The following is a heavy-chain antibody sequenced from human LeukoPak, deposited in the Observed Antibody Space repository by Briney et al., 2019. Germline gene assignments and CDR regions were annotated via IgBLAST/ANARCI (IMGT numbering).Heavy chain of an antibody. CDR2: IKQDGSEK. V-gene: IGHV3-7*03. J-gene: IGHJ4*02. Sequence: GGSLRLSCAASGFTFSSYWMSWVRRAPGKGLEWVANIKQDGSEKYYVDSVKGRFTISRDNAKNSLYLQMSSLRVEDTAVYYCARARYAYESDYFDYWGRGILVSVSS. D-gene: IGHD3-16*01. CDR1: GFTFSSYW. CDR3: ARARYAYESDYFDY.